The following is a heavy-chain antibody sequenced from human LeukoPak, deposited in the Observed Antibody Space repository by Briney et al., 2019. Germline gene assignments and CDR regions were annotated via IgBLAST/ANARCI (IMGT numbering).Heavy chain of an antibody. V-gene: IGHV3-33*01. CDR1: GFTFSSYG. J-gene: IGHJ4*02. CDR3: ARGFLQMATINTLDY. CDR2: IWYDGSNK. Sequence: GGSLRLSCAASGFTFSSYGTHWVRQAPGKGLEWVAVIWYDGSNKYYADSVKGRFTISRDNPKNTLYLQMNSLRAEDTAVYYCARGFLQMATINTLDYWGQGTLVTVSS. D-gene: IGHD5-12*01.